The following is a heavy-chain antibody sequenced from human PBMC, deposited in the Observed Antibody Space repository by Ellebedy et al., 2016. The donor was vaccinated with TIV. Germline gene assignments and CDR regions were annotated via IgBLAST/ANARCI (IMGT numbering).Heavy chain of an antibody. J-gene: IGHJ5*02. Sequence: GGSLRLSCAASGFILRPYIMHWVRQAPGKGLEWVALISSDGSDKSYADSVKGRFTISRDNSKNSLYLQINNLRPEDTAMYYCAKQGYYYDSRGTNWFDPWGQGALVTVSS. V-gene: IGHV3-30*18. CDR2: ISSDGSDK. CDR1: GFILRPYI. D-gene: IGHD3-22*01. CDR3: AKQGYYYDSRGTNWFDP.